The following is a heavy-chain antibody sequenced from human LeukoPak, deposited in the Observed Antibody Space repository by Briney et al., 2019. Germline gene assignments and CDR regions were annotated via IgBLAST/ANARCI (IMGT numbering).Heavy chain of an antibody. J-gene: IGHJ4*02. V-gene: IGHV3-23*01. CDR2: ISGSGGST. CDR1: GFTFSTYS. Sequence: GGSLRLSCAASGFTFSTYSMSWVRQAPGKGLEWVSGISGSGGSTYYADSVKGRFTISRDNSKNTLYLQMNSLRAEDMAVYYCAKGSDDIVVVVAAVFDYWGQGTLVTVSS. CDR3: AKGSDDIVVVVAAVFDY. D-gene: IGHD2-15*01.